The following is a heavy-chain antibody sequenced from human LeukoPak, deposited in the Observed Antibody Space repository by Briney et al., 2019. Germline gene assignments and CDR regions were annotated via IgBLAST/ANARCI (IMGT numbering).Heavy chain of an antibody. CDR1: GYSFTSYW. CDR3: ARQFAEGVQLWLMDY. V-gene: IGHV5-10-1*01. D-gene: IGHD5-18*01. J-gene: IGHJ4*02. Sequence: GESLQISCKGSGYSFTSYWISWVRQLPGKGLEWMGRIDPSDSYTNYSPSFQGHVTISADKSISTAYLQWSSLKASDTAMYYCARQFAEGVQLWLMDYWGQGTLVTVSS. CDR2: IDPSDSYT.